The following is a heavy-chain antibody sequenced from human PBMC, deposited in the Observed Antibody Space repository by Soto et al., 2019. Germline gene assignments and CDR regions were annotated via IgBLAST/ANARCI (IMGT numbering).Heavy chain of an antibody. J-gene: IGHJ4*02. CDR2: ISAYNGNT. V-gene: IGHV1-18*01. Sequence: QVQLVQSGAEVKKPGASVKVSCKASGYTFTSYGISWVRQAPGQGLEWMGWISAYNGNTNYAQKLQGRVTMTTDTSTCTAYMELRSLRSDDTAVYYCARDSSYDILTGYYYFDYWGQGTLVTVSS. D-gene: IGHD3-9*01. CDR3: ARDSSYDILTGYYYFDY. CDR1: GYTFTSYG.